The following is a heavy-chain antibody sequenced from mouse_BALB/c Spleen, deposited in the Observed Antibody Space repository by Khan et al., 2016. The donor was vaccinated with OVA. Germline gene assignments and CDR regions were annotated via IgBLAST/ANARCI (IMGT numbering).Heavy chain of an antibody. CDR3: TSDRIDY. CDR1: GYTFTTYW. Sequence: QVQLQQSGAELAKPGASVKMSCKASGYTFTTYWMHWVKQRLGQGLVWIGYIIPTSGYTDYNEKFKDRATLSADKSSSTAYMQLSSLTSEDSAVYCCTSDRIDYWGQGTTLTVSS. J-gene: IGHJ2*01. CDR2: IIPTSGYT. V-gene: IGHV1-7*01.